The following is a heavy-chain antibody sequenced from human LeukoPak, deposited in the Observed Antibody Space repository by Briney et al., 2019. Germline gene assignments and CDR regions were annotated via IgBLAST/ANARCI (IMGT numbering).Heavy chain of an antibody. J-gene: IGHJ4*02. Sequence: GGSLRLSCAASGFVFRNYFMSWVRQAPGKGLEWVASIKNDGSEKYYVDSVRGRYTISRDNTKNSLYLQMSSLRAEDTAVYYCATDRGWRTSGYYLYYFEYWGQGTLVTVSS. D-gene: IGHD3-3*01. CDR2: IKNDGSEK. CDR1: GFVFRNYF. V-gene: IGHV3-7*01. CDR3: ATDRGWRTSGYYLYYFEY.